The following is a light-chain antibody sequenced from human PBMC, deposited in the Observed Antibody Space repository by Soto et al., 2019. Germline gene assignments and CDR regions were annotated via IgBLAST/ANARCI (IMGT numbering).Light chain of an antibody. CDR3: QQYCSWT. J-gene: IGKJ1*01. CDR2: GTS. Sequence: EIVLTQSPGTLSVSPGERATLSCRASQTISSNNLAWYQQKAGQAPILLIYGTSSRATGIPDSFSGSGSGTVFTLTISRLEHEDSAIYCGQQYCSWTFGQGTKVEI. CDR1: QTISSNN. V-gene: IGKV3-20*01.